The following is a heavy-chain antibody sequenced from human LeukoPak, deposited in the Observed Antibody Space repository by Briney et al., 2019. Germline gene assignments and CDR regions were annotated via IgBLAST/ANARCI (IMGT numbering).Heavy chain of an antibody. CDR2: IYYSGST. D-gene: IGHD3-22*01. Sequence: SETLSLTCTVSGGSISSSSYYWGWLRQPPGKGLEWIGSIYYSGSTYYNPSLKSRVTISVDTSKNQFSLKLSSVTAADTAVYYCATGDYYDSSGFQWGQGTLVTVSS. CDR3: ATGDYYDSSGFQ. V-gene: IGHV4-39*01. J-gene: IGHJ4*02. CDR1: GGSISSSSYY.